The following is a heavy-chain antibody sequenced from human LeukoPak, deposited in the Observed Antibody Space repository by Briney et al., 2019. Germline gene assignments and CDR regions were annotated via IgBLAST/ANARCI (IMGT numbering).Heavy chain of an antibody. CDR1: GGSFSGYY. CDR2: INHSGST. V-gene: IGHV4-34*01. D-gene: IGHD3-9*01. Sequence: SETLSLTCAVYGGSFSGYYWSWIRQPPGKGLEWIGEINHSGSTNYNPSLKSRVTISVDTSKNQFSLKLSSVTAADTAVYYCARAPNENLYDILTGYYPAGAFDIWGQGTMVTASS. J-gene: IGHJ3*02. CDR3: ARAPNENLYDILTGYYPAGAFDI.